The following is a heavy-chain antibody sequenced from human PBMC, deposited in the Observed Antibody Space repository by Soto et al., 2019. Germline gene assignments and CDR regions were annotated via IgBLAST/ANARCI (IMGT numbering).Heavy chain of an antibody. J-gene: IGHJ4*02. D-gene: IGHD5-12*01. CDR3: ASWLRPVPAFDY. CDR2: IYHSGST. Sequence: SETLSLTCAVSGGSISSGGYSWSWIRQPPGKGLEWIGYIYHSGSTYYNPSLKSRVTISVDRSKNQFSLYLQMNSLRAEDTAVYYCASWLRPVPAFDYWGQGTLVTVSS. V-gene: IGHV4-30-2*01. CDR1: GGSISSGGYS.